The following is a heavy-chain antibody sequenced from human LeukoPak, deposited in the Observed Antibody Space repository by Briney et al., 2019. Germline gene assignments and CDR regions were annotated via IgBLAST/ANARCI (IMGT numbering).Heavy chain of an antibody. J-gene: IGHJ3*02. CDR1: GYTLTELS. D-gene: IGHD4-17*01. V-gene: IGHV1-24*01. CDR2: FDPEDGET. Sequence: ASVKVSCKVSGYTLTELSMHWVRQAPGKGLEWMGGFDPEDGETIYAQKFQGRVTMTEDTSTDTAYMELSSLRSEDTAVYYCATDPVSNHDYGDTHAFDIWGQGTMATVSS. CDR3: ATDPVSNHDYGDTHAFDI.